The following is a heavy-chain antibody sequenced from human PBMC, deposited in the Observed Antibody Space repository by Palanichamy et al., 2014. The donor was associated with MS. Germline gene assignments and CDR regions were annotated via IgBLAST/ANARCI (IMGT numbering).Heavy chain of an antibody. CDR3: ARVGYGSGSYYKGKIRLGRPIDY. CDR2: INHSGNT. CDR1: WVLQWLL. V-gene: IGHV4-34*01. Sequence: QVQLQHGAAGLLKPSETLSLTCAVVWWVLQWLLLELDPPAPRKGLEWIGEINHSGNTNYNPSLKSRVTISVDTSKNQFSLKLSSVTAADTAVYYCARVGYGSGSYYKGKIRLGRPIDYWGQGTLVTVSS. D-gene: IGHD3-10*01. J-gene: IGHJ4*02.